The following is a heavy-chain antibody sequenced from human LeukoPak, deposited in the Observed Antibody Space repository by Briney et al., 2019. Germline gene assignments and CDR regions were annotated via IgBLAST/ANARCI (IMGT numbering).Heavy chain of an antibody. J-gene: IGHJ4*02. Sequence: SETLSLTCTVSGGSISSSSYYWGWIRQPPGKGLEWIGRIYTSGSTNYNPSLKSRVTMSVDTSKNQFSLKLSSVTAADTAVYYCARAMTTVNHFDYWGQGTLVTVSS. CDR1: GGSISSSSYY. CDR3: ARAMTTVNHFDY. V-gene: IGHV4-61*05. D-gene: IGHD4-17*01. CDR2: IYTSGST.